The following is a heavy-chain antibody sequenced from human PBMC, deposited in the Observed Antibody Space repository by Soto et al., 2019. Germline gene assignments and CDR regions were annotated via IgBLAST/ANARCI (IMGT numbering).Heavy chain of an antibody. D-gene: IGHD3-16*01. CDR1: GFTFDDYA. CDR3: EKDTGGDLYSNSMDV. Sequence: EVQLVESGGGLVQPGRSLRLSCAASGFTFDDYAMHWVRQAPGKGLEWVSGISWNSGSIGYADSVKGRFTISRDNAKNSLYQQMNSRRAEDTALYYGEKDTGGDLYSNSMDVGGKGTTVTVPS. V-gene: IGHV3-9*01. CDR2: ISWNSGSI. J-gene: IGHJ6*03.